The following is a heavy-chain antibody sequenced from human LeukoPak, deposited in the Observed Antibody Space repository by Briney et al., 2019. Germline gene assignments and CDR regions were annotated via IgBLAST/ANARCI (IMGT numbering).Heavy chain of an antibody. CDR2: IYYSGST. CDR3: ARSDCSSTSCYPRFFDY. D-gene: IGHD2-2*01. CDR1: GVSISSYY. Sequence: KPSETLSLTCTVSGVSISSYYLSWIHQPPGKGLEWIGYIYYSGSTNYNPSLKSRVTISVDTSKNQFSLKLSSVTAADTAVYYCARSDCSSTSCYPRFFDYWGQGTLVTVSS. J-gene: IGHJ4*02. V-gene: IGHV4-59*08.